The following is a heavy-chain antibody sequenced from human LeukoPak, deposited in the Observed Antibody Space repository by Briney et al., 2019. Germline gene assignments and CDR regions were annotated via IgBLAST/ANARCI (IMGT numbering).Heavy chain of an antibody. CDR2: ISSSSNYI. D-gene: IGHD4-17*01. CDR3: ARDLDGDYGWHFDL. Sequence: GGSLRLSCAASVFTFSSFSMNWVRQAPGKGLEWVSSISSSSNYIYYADSVRGRFTISRDNAKNSLSLQMNSLRVEDTAVYYCARDLDGDYGWHFDLWGRGTPVTVSS. J-gene: IGHJ2*01. CDR1: VFTFSSFS. V-gene: IGHV3-21*01.